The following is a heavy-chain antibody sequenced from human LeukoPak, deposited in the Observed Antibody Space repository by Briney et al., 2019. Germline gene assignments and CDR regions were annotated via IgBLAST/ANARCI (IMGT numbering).Heavy chain of an antibody. CDR2: VYYTGST. J-gene: IGHJ6*02. Sequence: ESGPGLVMPSQTLSLTSTVSGGSVTSGGYYWSWIRQHPGKGLEWIRYVYYTGSTYYNPSLKSRVTISPDTSKNQFSLKVSSVAAADTAVYYCARISAGRYGMDVWGQGTTVTVSS. V-gene: IGHV4-31*03. CDR3: ARISAGRYGMDV. CDR1: GGSVTSGGYY. D-gene: IGHD6-6*01.